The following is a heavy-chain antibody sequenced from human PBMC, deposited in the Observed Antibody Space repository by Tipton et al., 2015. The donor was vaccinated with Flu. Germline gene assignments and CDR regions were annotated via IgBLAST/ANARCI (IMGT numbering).Heavy chain of an antibody. V-gene: IGHV4-4*07. D-gene: IGHD2-21*01. CDR3: ARDSGIVVVNLGYYYYGMDV. CDR1: GSSISSYY. Sequence: TLSLTCTVSGSSISSYYWSWIRQPAGKGLEWIGRIYTSGSTNYNPSLKSRVTMSVDTSKNQFSLKLSSVTAADTAVYYCARDSGIVVVNLGYYYYGMDVWGQGTTVTVSS. J-gene: IGHJ6*02. CDR2: IYTSGST.